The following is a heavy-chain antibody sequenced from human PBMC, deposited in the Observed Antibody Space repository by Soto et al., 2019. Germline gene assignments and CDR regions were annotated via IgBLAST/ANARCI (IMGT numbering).Heavy chain of an antibody. J-gene: IGHJ4*02. V-gene: IGHV3-23*01. D-gene: IGHD1-7*01. CDR2: ISITGANT. Sequence: PGGSLRLSCAASGFAFNTYAMSWVRQAPGRGLEWVSTISITGANTYYADSVKGRFTISRDNSKNTLYLQMNALRAEDTAVYYCASGTSFFDHWGQGTLVTVSS. CDR3: ASGTSFFDH. CDR1: GFAFNTYA.